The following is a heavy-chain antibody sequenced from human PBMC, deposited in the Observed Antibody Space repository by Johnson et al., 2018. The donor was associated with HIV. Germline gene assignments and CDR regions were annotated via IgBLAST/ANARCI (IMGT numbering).Heavy chain of an antibody. Sequence: VQLVESGGGVVQPGESLTLSCAASGFTFSSYGMHWVRQAPGKGLEWVAVIWYEGSNKYYADSVKGRFTISRDNAKNSLYLQMNSLRAEDTAVYYCAKEGRDCTGGVCYSLAFDIWGQGTMVTVSS. D-gene: IGHD2-8*02. CDR2: IWYEGSNK. J-gene: IGHJ3*02. CDR3: AKEGRDCTGGVCYSLAFDI. CDR1: GFTFSSYG. V-gene: IGHV3-33*03.